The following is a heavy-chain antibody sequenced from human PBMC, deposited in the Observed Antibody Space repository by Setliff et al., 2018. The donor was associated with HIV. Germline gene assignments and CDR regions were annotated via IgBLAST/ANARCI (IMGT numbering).Heavy chain of an antibody. J-gene: IGHJ4*02. CDR1: GGSFSNYY. V-gene: IGHV4-34*01. D-gene: IGHD3-22*01. CDR3: ARDSRGTYYYDSSGYYYNY. Sequence: SETLSLTCAVFGGSFSNYYWSWVRQPPGKGLEFIAEIDHEGTTNYNPSLKSRATISVDTSKNSLYLQMNSLRAEDTAVYYCARDSRGTYYYDSSGYYYNYWGQGTLVTVSS. CDR2: IDHEGTT.